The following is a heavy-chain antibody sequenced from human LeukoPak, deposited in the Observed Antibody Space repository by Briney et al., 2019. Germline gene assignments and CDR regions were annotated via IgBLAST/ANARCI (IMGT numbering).Heavy chain of an antibody. CDR2: IWFDGSNK. Sequence: GGSLTLSCAASGFTFSNYGMHWVRQAPGKGLEWVAIIWFDGSNKDYADSVKGRFTISRDNSKNTVYLQMNSLRVEDTAVYYCARIGSSWSADYWGQGTLVTVSA. J-gene: IGHJ4*02. CDR3: ARIGSSWSADY. CDR1: GFTFSNYG. D-gene: IGHD6-13*01. V-gene: IGHV3-33*08.